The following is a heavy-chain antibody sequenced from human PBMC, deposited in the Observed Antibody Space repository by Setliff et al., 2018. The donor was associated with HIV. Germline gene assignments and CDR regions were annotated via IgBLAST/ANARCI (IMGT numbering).Heavy chain of an antibody. CDR2: INTNTGSP. CDR3: ARDYNYASGTYNWFDP. Sequence: ASVKVSCKASGYTFNTYPINWIRQAPGQGLEWMGWINTNTGSPRYAPGFTGRFVFSLDTSATTAHLQINGLKTDDTAVYYCARDYNYASGTYNWFDPWGQGTLVTVSS. J-gene: IGHJ5*02. CDR1: GYTFNTYP. V-gene: IGHV7-4-1*02. D-gene: IGHD3-10*01.